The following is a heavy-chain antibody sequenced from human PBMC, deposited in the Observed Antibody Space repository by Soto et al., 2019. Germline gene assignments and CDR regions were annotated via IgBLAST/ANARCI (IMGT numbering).Heavy chain of an antibody. CDR2: IYWNDNK. CDR1: GFSLSTSGVG. D-gene: IGHD5-18*01. V-gene: IGHV2-5*01. Sequence: ESGPTLVNPTQTLTLTCTFSGFSLSTSGVGVGWIRQPPGKALEWLALIYWNDNKRYSPSLKSRLTITKDTSKNQVVLTMTNMDPVDTATYYCAHRHIRGYLGPNFDYWGQGTLVTVSS. J-gene: IGHJ4*02. CDR3: AHRHIRGYLGPNFDY.